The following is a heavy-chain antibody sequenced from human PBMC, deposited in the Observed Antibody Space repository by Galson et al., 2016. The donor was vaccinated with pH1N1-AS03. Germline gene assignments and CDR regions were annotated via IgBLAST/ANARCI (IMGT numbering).Heavy chain of an antibody. V-gene: IGHV1-3*01. CDR1: GYTFTTYA. Sequence: SVKVSCKASGYTFTTYAIHWVRQAPGQSLEWMGRINVGNGNTKYSQNFQGRVTITRDTSPSTAYMELSSLRSEDTAVYYCAREEQQLLPIDSWGQGTLVTVSS. CDR3: AREEQQLLPIDS. J-gene: IGHJ4*02. CDR2: INVGNGNT. D-gene: IGHD6-13*01.